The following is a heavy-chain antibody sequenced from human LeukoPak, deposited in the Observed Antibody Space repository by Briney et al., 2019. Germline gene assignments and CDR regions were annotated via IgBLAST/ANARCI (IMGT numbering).Heavy chain of an antibody. J-gene: IGHJ6*02. D-gene: IGHD3-16*02. Sequence: SETLSLTCTVSGGSISSYYWSWIRQPPGKGLEWIGYIYYSGSTNYNPSLKSRVTISVDTSKNQFSLKLSSVTAADTAVYYCARTPDSYRRNHYYYGMDVWSQGTTVTVSS. CDR3: ARTPDSYRRNHYYYGMDV. CDR2: IYYSGST. V-gene: IGHV4-59*01. CDR1: GGSISSYY.